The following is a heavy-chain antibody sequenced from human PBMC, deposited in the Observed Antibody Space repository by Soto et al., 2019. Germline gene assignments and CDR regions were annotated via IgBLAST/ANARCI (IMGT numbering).Heavy chain of an antibody. V-gene: IGHV3-11*06. Sequence: GGSLRLSCAASGFTFSDYYMSWIRQAPGKGLEWVSYISSSSSYTNYADSVKGRFTISRDNAKNSLYLQMNSLRAEDSAGDYCARTSSGGSGYYDYLGQGTLVTVAS. CDR1: GFTFSDYY. J-gene: IGHJ4*02. D-gene: IGHD3-22*01. CDR2: ISSSSSYT. CDR3: ARTSSGGSGYYDY.